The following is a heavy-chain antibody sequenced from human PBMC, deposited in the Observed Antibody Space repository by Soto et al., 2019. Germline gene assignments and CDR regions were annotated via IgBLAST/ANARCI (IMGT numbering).Heavy chain of an antibody. V-gene: IGHV4-4*02. J-gene: IGHJ4*02. CDR1: GGSISSSNW. Sequence: QVQLQESGPGLVKPSETLSLTCAVSGGSISSSNWWSWDRPPPGKGLEWIGETYHSGSTDYNPTLKRRVSLSVDKSMNQFSRKLSSVTAADTAVYYCAGAVSSGDIDHGGQGTLVTVSS. CDR3: AGAVSSGDIDH. CDR2: TYHSGST. D-gene: IGHD6-19*01.